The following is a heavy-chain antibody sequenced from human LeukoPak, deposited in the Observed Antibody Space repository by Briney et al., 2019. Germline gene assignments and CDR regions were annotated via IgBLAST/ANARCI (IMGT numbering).Heavy chain of an antibody. D-gene: IGHD4-17*01. CDR1: GFTFSSYA. Sequence: PGGSLRLSCAASGFTFSSYAMSWVRQAPGKGLEWVSSISGSGGTTYYADSVKGRFTISRDSSKNTLYLQMNSLRAEDTAVYYCAKCSTVTTTCRGMDVWGQGTTVTVSS. CDR2: ISGSGGTT. J-gene: IGHJ6*02. CDR3: AKCSTVTTTCRGMDV. V-gene: IGHV3-23*01.